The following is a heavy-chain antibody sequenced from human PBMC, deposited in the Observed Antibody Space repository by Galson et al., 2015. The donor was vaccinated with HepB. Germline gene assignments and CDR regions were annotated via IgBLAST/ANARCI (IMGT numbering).Heavy chain of an antibody. V-gene: IGHV6-1*01. Sequence: CAISGDSVSSHSVVWHWIRQSPSRGLEWLGRTYYRSKWFNEYAAPVKSRIDINADTSKNQFSLQLNSVTPEDTAVYYCARGEGNVEPRFDYWGQGTLVTVSS. CDR2: TYYRSKWFN. CDR1: GDSVSSHSVV. D-gene: IGHD1-1*01. CDR3: ARGEGNVEPRFDY. J-gene: IGHJ4*02.